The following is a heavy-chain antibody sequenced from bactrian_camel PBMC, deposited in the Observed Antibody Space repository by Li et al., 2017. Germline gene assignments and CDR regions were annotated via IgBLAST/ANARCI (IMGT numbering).Heavy chain of an antibody. Sequence: VQLVESGGGSVQAGGSLRLSCAATGYEISKYCMAWFRQAPGKEREGVARITARGNTVPAVAVKGRFTISRDDAKNTLYLQMNSLKPEDPAMYYCAVDLTHSSCYTWNTATYQHWGQGTQVTVS. CDR3: AVDLTHSSCYTWNTATYQH. D-gene: IGHD2*01. CDR1: GYEISKYC. V-gene: IGHV3S1*01. CDR2: ITARGNT. J-gene: IGHJ4*01.